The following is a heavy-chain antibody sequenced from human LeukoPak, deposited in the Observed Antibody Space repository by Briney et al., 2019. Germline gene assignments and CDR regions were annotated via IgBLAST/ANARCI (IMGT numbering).Heavy chain of an antibody. J-gene: IGHJ4*02. Sequence: ASVKVSCKASGYTFTGYYMHWARQAPGQGLEWMGWINPNSGGTNYAQKFQGRVTMTRDTSISTAYMELSRLRSDDTAVYYCARSQPPLRYFDWLLPETDYWGQGTLVTVSS. CDR3: ARSQPPLRYFDWLLPETDY. CDR2: INPNSGGT. CDR1: GYTFTGYY. D-gene: IGHD3-9*01. V-gene: IGHV1-2*02.